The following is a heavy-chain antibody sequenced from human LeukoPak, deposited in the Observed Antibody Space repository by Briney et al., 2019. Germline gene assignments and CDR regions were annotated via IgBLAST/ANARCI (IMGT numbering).Heavy chain of an antibody. D-gene: IGHD2-2*01. J-gene: IGHJ4*02. CDR1: GYTFTGYY. Sequence: ASVKVSCKASGYTFTGYYMHWVRQAPGQGLEWMGGINLNSGGTNYAQKFQGRVTMTRDTSISTAYMELSRLRSDDTAVYYCASGRYCSSTSCPEDYWGQGTLVTVSS. CDR3: ASGRYCSSTSCPEDY. CDR2: INLNSGGT. V-gene: IGHV1-2*02.